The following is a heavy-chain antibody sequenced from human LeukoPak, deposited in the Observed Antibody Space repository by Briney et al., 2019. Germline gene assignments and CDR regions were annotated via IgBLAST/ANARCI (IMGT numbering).Heavy chain of an antibody. CDR3: AKADGYNPNWFDP. CDR1: GFTFSSYG. J-gene: IGHJ5*02. CDR2: ISYDGSNK. D-gene: IGHD5-24*01. V-gene: IGHV3-30*18. Sequence: GGSLRLSCAASGFTFSSYGMHWVRQAPGKGLEWVAVISYDGSNKYYADSVKGRFTISRDNSKNTLYLQMNSLRAEDTAVYYCAKADGYNPNWFDPWGQGTLVTVSS.